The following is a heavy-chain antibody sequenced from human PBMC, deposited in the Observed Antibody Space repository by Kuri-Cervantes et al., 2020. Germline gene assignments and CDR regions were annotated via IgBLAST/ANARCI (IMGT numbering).Heavy chain of an antibody. CDR1: GFTFSSYE. D-gene: IGHD3-22*01. CDR2: ISYDGSNK. J-gene: IGHJ4*02. V-gene: IGHV3-30*14. CDR3: AKASSGSNPRVCYFDY. Sequence: GESLKISCAASGFTFSSYEMNWVRQAPGKGLEWVAVISYDGSNKYYADSVKGRFTVSRDNSKNTVYLQMNSLRVEDTALYYCAKASSGSNPRVCYFDYWGQGTLVTVSS.